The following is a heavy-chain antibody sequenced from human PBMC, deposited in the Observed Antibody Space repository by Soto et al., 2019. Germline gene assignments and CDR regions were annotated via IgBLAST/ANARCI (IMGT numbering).Heavy chain of an antibody. J-gene: IGHJ4*02. V-gene: IGHV3-21*01. CDR1: GFTFSSYS. CDR2: ISSSSSYI. Sequence: SGGSLRLSCAASGFTFSSYSMNWVRQAPGKGLEWVSSISSSSSYIYYADSVKGRFTISRDNAKNSLYLQMNSLRAEDTAVYYCASGSGAVAGTSDYWGQGTLVTVSS. CDR3: ASGSGAVAGTSDY. D-gene: IGHD6-19*01.